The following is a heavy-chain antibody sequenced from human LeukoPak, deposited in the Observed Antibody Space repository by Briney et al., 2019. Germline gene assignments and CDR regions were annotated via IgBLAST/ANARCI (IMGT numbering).Heavy chain of an antibody. CDR3: TSILEWDWFDP. Sequence: GASVKVSCKVSGYTLTELSMHWVRQAPGKGLEWMGGFDPEDGETIYAQKFQGRATMTEDTSTDTAYMELSSLRSEDTAVYYCTSILEWDWFDPWGQGTLVTVSS. V-gene: IGHV1-24*01. CDR2: FDPEDGET. D-gene: IGHD3-3*01. CDR1: GYTLTELS. J-gene: IGHJ5*02.